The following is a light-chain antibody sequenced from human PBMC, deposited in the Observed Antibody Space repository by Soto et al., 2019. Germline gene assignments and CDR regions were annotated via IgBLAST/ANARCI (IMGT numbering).Light chain of an antibody. V-gene: IGKV3-11*01. CDR2: DAS. J-gene: IGKJ4*01. CDR1: QSVSSY. CDR3: QQRSDWPT. Sequence: EIVLTQSPGTLSLSPGERATLSCRSSQSVSSYLAWYQQKGGQAPRLRIYDASNRATGIPARFSGSGSGTDFTLTISRLEPEEFAVYYCQQRSDWPTFGGGTKVEIK.